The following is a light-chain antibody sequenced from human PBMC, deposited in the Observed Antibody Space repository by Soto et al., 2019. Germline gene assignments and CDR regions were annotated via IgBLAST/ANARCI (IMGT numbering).Light chain of an antibody. CDR2: EIN. V-gene: IGLV2-8*01. Sequence: QSALTQPPSASGSPGQSVTISCTGTSSDVGAYDYVSWYQQHPGKAPKLMIYEINKRPSGVPDRFSGSKSGNTASLTVSGLQAEDEADYYCCSYARGSRAFGGGTKLTVL. J-gene: IGLJ3*02. CDR3: CSYARGSRA. CDR1: SSDVGAYDY.